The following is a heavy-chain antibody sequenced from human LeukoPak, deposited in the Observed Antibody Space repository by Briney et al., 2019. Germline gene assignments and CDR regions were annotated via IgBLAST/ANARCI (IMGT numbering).Heavy chain of an antibody. CDR3: ARDKGKYSSGWFAFGI. V-gene: IGHV4-61*02. Sequence: SETLSLTCTVSGGSISSGSYYWSWIRQPAGKGLEWIGRIYTSGSTNYNPSLKSRVTISVDTSKNQFSLKLSSVTAADTAIYYCARDKGKYSSGWFAFGIWGQGTMVTVSS. CDR1: GGSISSGSYY. D-gene: IGHD6-19*01. J-gene: IGHJ3*02. CDR2: IYTSGST.